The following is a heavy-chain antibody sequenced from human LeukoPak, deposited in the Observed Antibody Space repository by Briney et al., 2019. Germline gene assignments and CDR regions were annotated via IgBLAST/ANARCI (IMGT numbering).Heavy chain of an antibody. D-gene: IGHD3-10*01. CDR3: ARERRKEYYGSGSYYNFFDY. Sequence: SETLSLTCTVSGGSISSGGYYWSWIRQHPGKGLEWIGYIYYSGSTYYNPSLKSRVTISVDTSKNQFSLKLSSVTAADMAVYYCARERRKEYYGSGSYYNFFDYWGQGTLVTVSS. CDR2: IYYSGST. J-gene: IGHJ4*02. V-gene: IGHV4-31*03. CDR1: GGSISSGGYY.